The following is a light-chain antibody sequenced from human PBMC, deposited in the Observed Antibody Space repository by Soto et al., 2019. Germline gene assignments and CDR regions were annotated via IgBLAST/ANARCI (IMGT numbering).Light chain of an antibody. J-gene: IGLJ2*01. CDR3: QSYDSSLSGVV. Sequence: QSVLTQPPSVSGAPRQRVTISCAGGSSSIGAGYDVHWYQQVPGTAPKLLIYGNFNRPSGVPDRFSGSKSGTSASLAITGLQAGDEADYYCQSYDSSLSGVVFGGGTKLTVL. V-gene: IGLV1-40*01. CDR1: SSSIGAGYD. CDR2: GNF.